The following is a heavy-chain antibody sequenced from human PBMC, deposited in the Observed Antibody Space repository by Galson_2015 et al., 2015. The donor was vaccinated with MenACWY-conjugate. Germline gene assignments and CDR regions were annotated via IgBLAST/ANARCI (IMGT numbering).Heavy chain of an antibody. Sequence: SGAEVKKPGESLTISCKGSGYSFTSHWLGWVRQMPGKGLEWMGIVYPGDSETRYSPSFQGQVTISADKSISTAYLQWSSLKASDTAMYYCARGGFTYGDAFDIWGQGTMVTVSS. V-gene: IGHV5-51*03. J-gene: IGHJ3*02. CDR3: ARGGFTYGDAFDI. CDR1: GYSFTSHW. D-gene: IGHD5-18*01. CDR2: VYPGDSET.